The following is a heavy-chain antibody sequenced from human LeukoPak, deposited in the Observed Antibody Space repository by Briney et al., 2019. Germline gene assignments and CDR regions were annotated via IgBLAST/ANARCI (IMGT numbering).Heavy chain of an antibody. V-gene: IGHV1-2*02. Sequence: ASVKVSCEASGYRFTAYSMHWVRQAPGLGLEWMGWINPNSGDTKSAQNFQARVTMTRDTSISTVYLELSSLRSDDTAVFYCARASGGGQTSFDFWGQGTVVTVSS. J-gene: IGHJ3*01. CDR1: GYRFTAYS. CDR3: ARASGGGQTSFDF. CDR2: INPNSGDT. D-gene: IGHD3-16*01.